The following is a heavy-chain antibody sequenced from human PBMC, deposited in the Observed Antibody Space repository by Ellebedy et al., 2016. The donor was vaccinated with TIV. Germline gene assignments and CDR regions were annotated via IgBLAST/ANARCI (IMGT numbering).Heavy chain of an antibody. D-gene: IGHD2-8*01. J-gene: IGHJ6*02. CDR1: GYTFTGYY. CDR3: ARSLSWSQDYYYGMDV. V-gene: IGHV1-2*02. Sequence: AASVKVSCQASGYTFTGYYMHWVRQAPGQGLEWMGWINPNSGGTNYAQKFQGRVTMTRDTSISTAYMELSRLRSDDTAVYYCARSLSWSQDYYYGMDVWGQGTTVTVSS. CDR2: INPNSGGT.